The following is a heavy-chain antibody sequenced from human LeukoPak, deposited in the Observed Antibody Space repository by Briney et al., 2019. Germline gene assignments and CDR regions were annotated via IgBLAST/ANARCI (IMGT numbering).Heavy chain of an antibody. Sequence: SETLSLTCTVSGASISSYYWSWIRQPPGKGLEWIGYIYYSGSTNYNPSLKSRVTMSVDTSKNQFSLKLNSVTAADTAVYYCARGDLHGDSPYDYWGQGALVTVSS. V-gene: IGHV4-59*01. CDR3: ARGDLHGDSPYDY. J-gene: IGHJ4*02. D-gene: IGHD2-15*01. CDR2: IYYSGST. CDR1: GASISSYY.